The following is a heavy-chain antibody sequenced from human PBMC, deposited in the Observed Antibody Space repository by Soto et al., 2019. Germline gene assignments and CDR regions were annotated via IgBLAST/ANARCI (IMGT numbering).Heavy chain of an antibody. CDR3: AKDSCRYAYGSGRGDMDV. V-gene: IGHV3-30*18. Sequence: GGSLRLSCAASGFTFSSYGMHWVRQAPGKGLEWVAVISYDGSNKYYADSVKGRFTISRDNSKNTLYLQMNSLRAEDTAVYYCAKDSCRYAYGSGRGDMDVWGKGTTVTVSS. J-gene: IGHJ6*03. CDR1: GFTFSSYG. D-gene: IGHD3-10*01. CDR2: ISYDGSNK.